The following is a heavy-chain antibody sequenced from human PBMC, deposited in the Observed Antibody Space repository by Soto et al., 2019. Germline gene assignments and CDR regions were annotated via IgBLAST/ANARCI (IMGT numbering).Heavy chain of an antibody. D-gene: IGHD3-22*01. CDR1: GGSISSGDYY. CDR3: ARDGRLDSSGGNWFDP. Sequence: SETLSLTCTVSGGSISSGDYYWSWIRQPPWKGLEWIGYIYYSGSTYYNPSLKSRVTISVDTSKNQFSLKLSSVTAADTAVYYCARDGRLDSSGGNWFDPWGQGXLVTVYS. CDR2: IYYSGST. V-gene: IGHV4-30-4*01. J-gene: IGHJ5*02.